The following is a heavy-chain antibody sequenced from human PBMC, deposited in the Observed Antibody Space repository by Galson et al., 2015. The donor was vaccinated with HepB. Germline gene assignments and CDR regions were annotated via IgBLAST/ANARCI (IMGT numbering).Heavy chain of an antibody. CDR3: ARDLPYYDSSGYYYVDDY. Sequence: SVKVSCKASGSTFTGYYMHWVRQAPGQGLEWMGWINPNSGGTNYAQKFQGRVTMTRDTSISTAYMELSRLRSDDTAVYYCARDLPYYDSSGYYYVDDYWGQGTLVTVSS. J-gene: IGHJ4*02. CDR1: GSTFTGYY. V-gene: IGHV1-2*02. CDR2: INPNSGGT. D-gene: IGHD3-22*01.